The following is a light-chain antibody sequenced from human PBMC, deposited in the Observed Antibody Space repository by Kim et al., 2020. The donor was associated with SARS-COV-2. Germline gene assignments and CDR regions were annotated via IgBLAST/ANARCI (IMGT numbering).Light chain of an antibody. CDR3: QQYNSYPWT. CDR1: QSISSW. CDR2: KAS. V-gene: IGKV1-5*03. J-gene: IGKJ1*01. Sequence: ASVGDRVTITCRASQSISSWLAWYQQKPGKAPKLLIYKASSLESGVPSRFSGSGSGTEFTLTISSLQPDDFPTYYCQQYNSYPWTFGQGTKVDIK.